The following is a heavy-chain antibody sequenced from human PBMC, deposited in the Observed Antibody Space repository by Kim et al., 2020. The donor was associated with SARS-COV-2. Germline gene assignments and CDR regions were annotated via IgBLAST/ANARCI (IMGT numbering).Heavy chain of an antibody. V-gene: IGHV4-39*01. CDR1: GGSISSSSYY. J-gene: IGHJ4*01. Sequence: SETLSLTCTVSGGSISSSSYYWGWIRQPPGKGLEWIGSIYYSGSTYYNPSLKSRVTISVDTSKNQFSLKLSSVTAADTAVYYCARHAIAVAGTSYFDYWG. CDR3: ARHAIAVAGTSYFDY. CDR2: IYYSGST. D-gene: IGHD6-19*01.